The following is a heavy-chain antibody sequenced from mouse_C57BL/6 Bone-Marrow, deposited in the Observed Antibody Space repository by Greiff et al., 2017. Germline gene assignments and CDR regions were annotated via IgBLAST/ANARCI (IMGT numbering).Heavy chain of an antibody. CDR2: FYPGSGSI. V-gene: IGHV1-62-2*01. D-gene: IGHD4-1*01. CDR3: ARHEGGLGPDYYAMDY. Sequence: VQLQQSGAELVKPGASVKLSCMASGYTFTEYTIHWVKQRSGQGLEWIGWFYPGSGSIKYNEKFKDKATLTADKSSSTVYMELSRLTSEDSAVYFCARHEGGLGPDYYAMDYWGQGTSVTVSS. CDR1: GYTFTEYT. J-gene: IGHJ4*01.